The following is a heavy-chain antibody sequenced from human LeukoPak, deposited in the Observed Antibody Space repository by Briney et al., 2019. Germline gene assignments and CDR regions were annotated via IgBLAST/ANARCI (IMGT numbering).Heavy chain of an antibody. CDR1: GFTVSNSY. J-gene: IGHJ4*02. CDR2: IYSGGNT. V-gene: IGHV3-66*01. D-gene: IGHD2-2*01. Sequence: SGGSLRLSCAASGFTVSNSYMSWVRQAPGKGLEWVSYIYSGGNTFYADFVKGRFTIFRDNSKNTLHLQMTSLRADDTAVYYCARAITYHFDYWGQGSLVTVSS. CDR3: ARAITYHFDY.